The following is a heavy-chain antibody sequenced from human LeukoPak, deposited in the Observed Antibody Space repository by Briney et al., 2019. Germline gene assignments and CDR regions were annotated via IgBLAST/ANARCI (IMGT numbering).Heavy chain of an antibody. CDR1: GFTFSSYA. V-gene: IGHV3-64*01. CDR2: ISSNGGST. Sequence: QPGGSLRLSCAASGFTFSSYAMHWVRQAPGKGVEYVSAISSNGGSTYYANSVKGRFTISRDNSKNTLYLQMGSLRAEDMAVYYCARGGSSSWYEGFYYYYYMDVWGKGTTVTVSS. J-gene: IGHJ6*03. D-gene: IGHD6-13*01. CDR3: ARGGSSSWYEGFYYYYYMDV.